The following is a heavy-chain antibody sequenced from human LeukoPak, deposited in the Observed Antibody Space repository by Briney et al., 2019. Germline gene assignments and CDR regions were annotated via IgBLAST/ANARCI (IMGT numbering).Heavy chain of an antibody. J-gene: IGHJ4*02. V-gene: IGHV3-23*01. Sequence: GGSLRLSCAASGFTFSSYAMSWARQAPGKGLEWVSAISGSGGSTYYADSVKGRFTISRDNSKNTLYLQMNSLRAEDTAVYYCATGPTVTTFFDYWGQGTLVTVSS. D-gene: IGHD4-17*01. CDR1: GFTFSSYA. CDR3: ATGPTVTTFFDY. CDR2: ISGSGGST.